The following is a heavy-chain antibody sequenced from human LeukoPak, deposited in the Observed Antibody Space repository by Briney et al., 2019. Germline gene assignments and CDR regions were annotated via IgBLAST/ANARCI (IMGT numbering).Heavy chain of an antibody. CDR2: IPYRGST. V-gene: IGHV4-59*08. CDR3: AKINGYCSSSSCSNNNWLDH. D-gene: IGHD2-2*01. Sequence: SATQTLTCSVSGGFISSYYWSWLRQPRGKGLERVGYIPYRGSTNHNPSLKSRVTMSVDTARKRLSLQLSAVTAADTAIYYCAKINGYCSSSSCSNNNWLDHWGQGTLVTVSS. J-gene: IGHJ5*02. CDR1: GGFISSYY.